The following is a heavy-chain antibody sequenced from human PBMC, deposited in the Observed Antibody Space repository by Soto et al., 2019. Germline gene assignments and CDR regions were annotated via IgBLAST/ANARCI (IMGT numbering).Heavy chain of an antibody. CDR1: GFTFSSYS. V-gene: IGHV3-21*01. J-gene: IGHJ5*02. CDR3: ARDRTRVVVAATSPHRLDP. D-gene: IGHD2-15*01. Sequence: GGSLRLSCAASGFTFSSYSMNWVRQAPGKGLEWVSSISSSSSYIYYADSVKGRFTISRDNAKNSLYLQMNSLRAEDTAVYYCARDRTRVVVAATSPHRLDPWGQGTLVTVSS. CDR2: ISSSSSYI.